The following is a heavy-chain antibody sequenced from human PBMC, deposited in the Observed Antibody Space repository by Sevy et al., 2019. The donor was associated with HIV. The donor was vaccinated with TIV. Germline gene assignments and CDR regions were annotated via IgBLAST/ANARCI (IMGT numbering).Heavy chain of an antibody. CDR3: AKKMGGGSGMAFLVDY. Sequence: GGSLRLSCAASGFTFSSFAMGWVRQAPGKGLDWISVISGTGDYKYYADSVKGRFTISRDNSRKTRFLQMNSLRADDTALFYCAKKMGGGSGMAFLVDYWGQGTLVTVSS. J-gene: IGHJ4*01. D-gene: IGHD5-18*01. CDR2: ISGTGDYK. V-gene: IGHV3-23*01. CDR1: GFTFSSFA.